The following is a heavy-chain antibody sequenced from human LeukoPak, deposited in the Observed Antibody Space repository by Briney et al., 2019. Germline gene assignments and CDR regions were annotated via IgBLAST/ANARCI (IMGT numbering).Heavy chain of an antibody. CDR2: ISGGGVST. V-gene: IGHV3-23*01. J-gene: IGHJ4*02. CDR3: ALYLRVRGDY. D-gene: IGHD3-10*01. Sequence: GGSLRLSCAASGFTFSNHAMMWVRQAPGRGLEWVSAISGGGVSTYYTDSVKGRFTISRDNSKNTLYLQMNSLRAEDTAVYYCALYLRVRGDYWGQGTLVSVSS. CDR1: GFTFSNHA.